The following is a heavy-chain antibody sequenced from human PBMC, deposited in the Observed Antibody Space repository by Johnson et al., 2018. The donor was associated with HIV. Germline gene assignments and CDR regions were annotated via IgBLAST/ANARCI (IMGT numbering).Heavy chain of an antibody. D-gene: IGHD3-16*02. V-gene: IGHV3-20*04. Sequence: VQLVESGGGVVRPGGSLRLSCAVAGFRFDDYGMSWVRQAPGKGLEWISTINWNGGRTGYVDSLKGRFTISRDNAKNSLYLQMDSLIPEDTDLYYCVRGGLGYQNFHDPFDVWGQGTVVTVSS. CDR1: GFRFDDYG. CDR3: VRGGLGYQNFHDPFDV. CDR2: INWNGGRT. J-gene: IGHJ3*01.